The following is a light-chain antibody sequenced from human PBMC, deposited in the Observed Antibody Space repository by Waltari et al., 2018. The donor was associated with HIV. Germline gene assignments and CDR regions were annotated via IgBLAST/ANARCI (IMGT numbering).Light chain of an antibody. CDR2: DDV. CDR3: QGWDMTSDHFV. J-gene: IGLJ1*01. V-gene: IGLV3-21*02. Sequence: SYVLTQPTSVSVAPGQTARITHRGHNVRATRWQWYPPRVGQAPAIVVYDDVERPSGMSDRISGSNSGNTATLLITGAEVGDEAEYYCQGWDMTSDHFVFGPGTTVTVL. CDR1: NVRATR.